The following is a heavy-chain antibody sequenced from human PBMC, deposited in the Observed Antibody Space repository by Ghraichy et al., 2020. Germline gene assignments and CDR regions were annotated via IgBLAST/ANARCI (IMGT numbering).Heavy chain of an antibody. V-gene: IGHV1-69*06. CDR1: GGTFSSYA. CDR3: ASAVGSWDGDYYYYGMDV. D-gene: IGHD6-13*01. CDR2: IIPIFGTA. Sequence: SVKVSCKASGGTFSSYAISWVRQAPGQGLEWMGGIIPIFGTANYAQKFQGRVTITADKSTSTAYMELSSLRSEDTAVYYCASAVGSWDGDYYYYGMDVWGQGTTVTVSS. J-gene: IGHJ6*02.